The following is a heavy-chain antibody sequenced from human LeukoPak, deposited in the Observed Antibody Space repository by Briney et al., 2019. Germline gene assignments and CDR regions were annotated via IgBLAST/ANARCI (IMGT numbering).Heavy chain of an antibody. V-gene: IGHV1-69*06. CDR3: ARDQYYGSGSYFYLPEEWFDY. D-gene: IGHD3-10*01. J-gene: IGHJ4*02. CDR1: GGTFSSYA. CDR2: IIPIFGTA. Sequence: ASVKVSCKASGGTFSSYAISWVRQAPGQGLEWMGGIIPIFGTANYAQKFQGRVTITADKSTSTAYMELRSLRSDDTAVYYCARDQYYGSGSYFYLPEEWFDYWGQGTLVTVSS.